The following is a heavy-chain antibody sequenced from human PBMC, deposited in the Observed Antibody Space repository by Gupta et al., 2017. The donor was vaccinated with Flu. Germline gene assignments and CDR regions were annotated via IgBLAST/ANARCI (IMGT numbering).Heavy chain of an antibody. J-gene: IGHJ4*01. CDR2: ISGSGGST. D-gene: IGHD5-18*01. V-gene: IGHV3-23*01. Sequence: SGFTFSSYAMSWVRQAPGKGLEWVSAISGSGGSTYDADSVKGRFTISRDNSKNTLYLKMNSLRAEDTAVYDCAKQHTAMAIWGHGTLVTVYS. CDR3: AKQHTAMAI. CDR1: GFTFSSYA.